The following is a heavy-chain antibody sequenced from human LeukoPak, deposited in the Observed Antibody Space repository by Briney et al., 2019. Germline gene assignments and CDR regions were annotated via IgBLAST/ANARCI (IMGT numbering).Heavy chain of an antibody. CDR3: ARALGYCSGGSCTRGYNWFDP. Sequence: SETLSLTCTVSGGSISSSGYHWGWIRQPPGKGLEWIGSIYHSGNTYYNSSLESRVTISVDTSKNQFSLKLSSVTTADTAVYYCARALGYCSGGSCTRGYNWFDPWGQGTLVTVSS. J-gene: IGHJ5*02. CDR2: IYHSGNT. V-gene: IGHV4-39*01. D-gene: IGHD2-15*01. CDR1: GGSISSSGYH.